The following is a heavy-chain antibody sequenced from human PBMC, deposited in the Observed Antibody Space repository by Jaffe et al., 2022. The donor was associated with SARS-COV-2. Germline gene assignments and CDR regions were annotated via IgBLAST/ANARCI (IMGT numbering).Heavy chain of an antibody. D-gene: IGHD6-19*01. CDR3: ARHKQWLATGVDY. Sequence: QLLLQESGPGLVKPTETLSLTCIVSGGSISSSSYYWGWIRQPPGKGLEWIGSIYYSGGTYYNPSLKSRITISVDTSKNQFSLKLYSVTAADTAVYYCARHKQWLATGVDYWDQGTLVTVSS. V-gene: IGHV4-39*01. CDR2: IYYSGGT. J-gene: IGHJ4*02. CDR1: GGSISSSSYY.